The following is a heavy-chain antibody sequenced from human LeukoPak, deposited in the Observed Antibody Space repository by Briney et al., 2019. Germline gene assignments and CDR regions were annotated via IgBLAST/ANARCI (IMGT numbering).Heavy chain of an antibody. D-gene: IGHD1-1*01. CDR3: AKGQELDDGVFDS. V-gene: IGHV3-23*01. J-gene: IGHJ4*02. CDR1: GFTFRSIA. CDR2: IRSNGDTT. Sequence: TGGSLRLSCAASGFTFRSIAMTWVRPAPGKGLEWVSSIRSNGDTTYNADSVKGRFTISRDNSKNTLYLQMNRLRVEDTAIYYCAKGQELDDGVFDSWGQGTLVTVSS.